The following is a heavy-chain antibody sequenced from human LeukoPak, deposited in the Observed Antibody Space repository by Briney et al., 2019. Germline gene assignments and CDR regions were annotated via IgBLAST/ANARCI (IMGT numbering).Heavy chain of an antibody. CDR1: GGSISPYY. Sequence: SETLSLTCTVSGGSISPYYWSWIRQPPGKGLEWIWEINHSGSTNYNPSLKSRVTISVDTSKNQFSLKLSSVTAADTAVYYCALEIVVVPAASDYWGQGTLVTVSS. CDR2: INHSGST. V-gene: IGHV4-34*01. CDR3: ALEIVVVPAASDY. J-gene: IGHJ4*02. D-gene: IGHD2-2*01.